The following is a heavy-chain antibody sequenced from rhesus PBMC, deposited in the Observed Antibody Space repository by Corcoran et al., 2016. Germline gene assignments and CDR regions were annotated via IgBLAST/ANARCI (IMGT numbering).Heavy chain of an antibody. Sequence: QLQLQESGPGLVKPSETLSLTCAVSGYSISSGYGWSWIRQPPGKGLEWIGYISYSGSIGYNPVLKSRVTISRDTSKNQFSLKLSSVTAADTAVYYCARGSTVLVVVATDAFDFWGQGLRVTVSS. V-gene: IGHV4-122*02. D-gene: IGHD2-21*01. CDR1: GYSISSGYG. J-gene: IGHJ3*01. CDR3: ARGSTVLVVVATDAFDF. CDR2: ISYSGSI.